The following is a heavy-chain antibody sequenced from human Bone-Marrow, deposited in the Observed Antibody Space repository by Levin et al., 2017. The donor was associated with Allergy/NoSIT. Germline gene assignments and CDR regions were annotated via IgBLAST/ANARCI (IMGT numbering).Heavy chain of an antibody. CDR3: AKDDKTNVVVPAASPDY. Sequence: GGSLRLSCAASGFTFSSYAMSWVRQAPGKGLEWVSAISGSGGSTYYADSVKGRFTISRDNSKNTLYLQMNSLRAEDTAVYYCAKDDKTNVVVPAASPDYWGQGTLVTVSS. V-gene: IGHV3-23*01. D-gene: IGHD2-2*01. CDR1: GFTFSSYA. J-gene: IGHJ4*02. CDR2: ISGSGGST.